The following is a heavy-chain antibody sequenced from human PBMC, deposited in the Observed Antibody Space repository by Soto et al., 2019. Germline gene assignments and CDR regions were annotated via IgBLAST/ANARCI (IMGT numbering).Heavy chain of an antibody. Sequence: SQXLSLTCGVSGDSVSSNNAAWNWLRQSPSRGLEWLGRTYYRSKWYNDYAISVKSRITINPDTSKNQFSLQLNSVTPEDTAVYYCAREASSGWDLYYFDYWGQGILVTVSS. CDR3: AREASSGWDLYYFDY. CDR2: TYYRSKWYN. D-gene: IGHD6-19*01. CDR1: GDSVSSNNAA. J-gene: IGHJ4*02. V-gene: IGHV6-1*01.